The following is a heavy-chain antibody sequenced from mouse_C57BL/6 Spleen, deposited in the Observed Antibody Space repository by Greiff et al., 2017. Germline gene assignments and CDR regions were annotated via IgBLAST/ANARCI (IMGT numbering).Heavy chain of an antibody. CDR1: GYTFTSYW. D-gene: IGHD3-3*01. V-gene: IGHV1-69*01. CDR3: ARWGDERYFDV. CDR2: IDPSDSYT. Sequence: VQLQQPGAELVMPGASVKLSCKASGYTFTSYWMHWVKQRPGQGLEWIGEIDPSDSYTNYNQKFKGKSTLTVDKSSSTAYMQLSSLTSEDSAVYYCARWGDERYFDVWVTGTTVTVSS. J-gene: IGHJ1*03.